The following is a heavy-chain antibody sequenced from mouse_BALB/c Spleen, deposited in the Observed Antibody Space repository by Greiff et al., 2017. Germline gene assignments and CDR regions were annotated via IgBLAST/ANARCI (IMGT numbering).Heavy chain of an antibody. D-gene: IGHD1-1*01. CDR3: ATHCYGSSYWYFDV. V-gene: IGHV14-3*02. J-gene: IGHJ1*01. Sequence: EVQLQQSGAELVKPGASVKLSCTASGFNIKDTYMHWVKQRPEQGLEWIGRIDPANGNTKYDPKFQGKATITADTSSNTAYLQLSSLTSEDTAVYYCATHCYGSSYWYFDVWGAGTTVTVSS. CDR2: IDPANGNT. CDR1: GFNIKDTY.